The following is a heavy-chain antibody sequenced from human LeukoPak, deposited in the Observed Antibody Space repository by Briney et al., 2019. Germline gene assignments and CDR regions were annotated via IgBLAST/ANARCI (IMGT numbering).Heavy chain of an antibody. J-gene: IGHJ3*02. CDR3: ARDLTYDYVWGSYRGNDAFDI. CDR2: ISSSSSYI. D-gene: IGHD3-16*02. CDR1: GFTFSSYS. Sequence: PGGSLRLSCAASGFTFSSYSMNWVHQAPGKGLEWVSSISSSSSYIYYADSVKGRFTISRDNAKNSLYLQMNSLRAEDTAVYYCARDLTYDYVWGSYRGNDAFDIWGQGTMVTVSS. V-gene: IGHV3-21*01.